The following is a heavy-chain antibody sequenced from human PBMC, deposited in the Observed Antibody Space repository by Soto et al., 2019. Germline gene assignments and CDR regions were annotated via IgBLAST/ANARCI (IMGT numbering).Heavy chain of an antibody. Sequence: SETLSLTCTVSGGTISSTSYYWGWIRQPPGKGLEWIGGVYYRGSTYYNPSLESRVTISVDTSKNQFSLKLSSVTAADTAVYYCAREAIAAALRWFDPWGQGTLGTV. CDR1: GGTISSTSYY. J-gene: IGHJ5*02. CDR3: AREAIAAALRWFDP. D-gene: IGHD6-13*01. V-gene: IGHV4-39*07. CDR2: VYYRGST.